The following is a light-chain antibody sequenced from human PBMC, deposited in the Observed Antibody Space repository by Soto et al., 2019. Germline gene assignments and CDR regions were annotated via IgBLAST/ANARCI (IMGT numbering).Light chain of an antibody. CDR3: QQYDTYWT. J-gene: IGKJ1*01. CDR1: QSISSW. Sequence: DIQMTQSPSTLSASVGDRVIITCRASQSISSWLAWYQQKPGKAPKLLIYKASTLESGVPSRFSGSGSGTYFTLTISSLQPDDFATYYCQQYDTYWTFGHGTKVEIK. CDR2: KAS. V-gene: IGKV1-5*03.